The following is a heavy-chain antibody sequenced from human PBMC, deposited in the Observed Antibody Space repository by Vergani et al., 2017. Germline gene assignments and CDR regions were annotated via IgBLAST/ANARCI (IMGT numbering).Heavy chain of an antibody. CDR2: IYTSGST. CDR1: GGSISSGSYY. Sequence: QVQLQESGPGLVKPSQTLSLTCTVSGGSISSGSYYWSWIRQPAGKGLEWIGRIYTSGSTNYNPSLKSRVTISVDTSKNQFSLKLSSVTAADTAVYYCARDVKASGGGHLAWGQGTLVTVSS. D-gene: IGHD3-10*01. CDR3: ARDVKASGGGHLA. J-gene: IGHJ5*02. V-gene: IGHV4-61*02.